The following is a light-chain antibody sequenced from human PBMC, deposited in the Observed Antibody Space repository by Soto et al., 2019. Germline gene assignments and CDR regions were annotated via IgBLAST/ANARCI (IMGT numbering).Light chain of an antibody. CDR3: QQAASFPIT. CDR2: TAS. V-gene: IGKV1-12*01. Sequence: DIQMTQSPSSVSASVGDRVTISCLESQRVSNWLAWYQQQPGEAANLLIYTASSLQRGVLSRFSGSGSGTDFTLTINGLQPEDFATYYCQQAASFPITFGQGTRLEIK. J-gene: IGKJ5*01. CDR1: QRVSNW.